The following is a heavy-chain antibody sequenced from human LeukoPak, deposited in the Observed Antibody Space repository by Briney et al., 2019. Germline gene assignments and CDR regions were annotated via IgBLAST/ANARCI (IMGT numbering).Heavy chain of an antibody. CDR2: IIPILGIA. J-gene: IGHJ5*02. CDR1: GYTFTGNH. V-gene: IGHV1-69*04. CDR3: ARDRIAAVHSFDP. Sequence: SVTVSCKASGYTFTGNHMHWVRQAPGQGLEWMGRIIPILGIANYAQKFQGRVTITADKSTSTAYMELSSLRSEDTAVYYCARDRIAAVHSFDPSGQGNLVTVSS. D-gene: IGHD6-25*01.